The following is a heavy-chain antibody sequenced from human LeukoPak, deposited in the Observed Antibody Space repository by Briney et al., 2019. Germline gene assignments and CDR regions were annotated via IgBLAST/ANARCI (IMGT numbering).Heavy chain of an antibody. CDR3: ARDPGYCSGGSCYPEYFQH. J-gene: IGHJ1*01. CDR2: ISSSSSYI. Sequence: GGSLRLSCAASGFTFSSYSMNWVRQAPGKGLEWVSSISSSSSYIYYADSVKGRFTISRDNAKNSLYLQMNSLRAEDTAVYYCARDPGYCSGGSCYPEYFQHWGQGTLVTVSS. V-gene: IGHV3-21*01. D-gene: IGHD2-15*01. CDR1: GFTFSSYS.